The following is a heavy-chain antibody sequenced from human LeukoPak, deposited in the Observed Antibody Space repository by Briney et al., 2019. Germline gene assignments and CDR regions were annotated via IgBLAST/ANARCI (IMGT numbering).Heavy chain of an antibody. CDR3: ARDLRVTGTKGDY. CDR2: ISSSSSYI. J-gene: IGHJ4*02. V-gene: IGHV3-21*01. CDR1: GFTFSSYS. Sequence: SGGSLRLSCAASGFTFSSYSMNWVRQAPGKGLEWVSSISSSSSYIYYADSVKGRFTISRDNAKNSLYLQMNSLRAEDTAVYYCARDLRVTGTKGDYWGQGTLVTVSS. D-gene: IGHD1-20*01.